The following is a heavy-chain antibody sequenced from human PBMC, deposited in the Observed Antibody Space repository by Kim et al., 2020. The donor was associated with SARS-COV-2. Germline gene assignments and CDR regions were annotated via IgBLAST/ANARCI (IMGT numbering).Heavy chain of an antibody. V-gene: IGHV3-23*01. J-gene: IGHJ5*02. D-gene: IGHD3-10*01. CDR3: AKDRHLVRVSLFDP. CDR2: ISGSGGST. Sequence: GGSLRLSCAASGFTFSSYAMSWVRQAPGKGLEWVSAISGSGGSTYYADSVKGRFTISRDNSKKTLYLQMNSLRAEDTAVYYCAKDRHLVRVSLFDPWGQGTLVTVSS. CDR1: GFTFSSYA.